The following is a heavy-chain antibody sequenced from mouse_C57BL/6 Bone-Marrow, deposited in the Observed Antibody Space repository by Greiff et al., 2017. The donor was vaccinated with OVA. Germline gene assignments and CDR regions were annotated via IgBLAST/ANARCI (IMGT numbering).Heavy chain of an antibody. CDR2: IYIGNGYT. CDR1: GYTFTSYG. Sequence: VQLKESGAELVRPGSSVKMSCKTSGYTFTSYGINWVKQRPGQGLEWIGYIYIGNGYTEYNEKFKGKATLTSDTSSSTAYMQLSSLTSEDSAIYFCALYYYGSSPYWYFDVWGTGTTVTVSS. D-gene: IGHD1-1*01. V-gene: IGHV1-58*01. J-gene: IGHJ1*03. CDR3: ALYYYGSSPYWYFDV.